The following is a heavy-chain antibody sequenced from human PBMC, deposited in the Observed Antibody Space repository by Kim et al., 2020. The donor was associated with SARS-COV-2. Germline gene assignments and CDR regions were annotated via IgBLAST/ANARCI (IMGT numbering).Heavy chain of an antibody. CDR3: AKDILTMIVGFGGFDP. CDR1: GFTFGDYA. J-gene: IGHJ5*02. Sequence: GGSLRLSCAASGFTFGDYAMHWVRQAPGKGLEWVSGISWNSGSIGYADSVKGRFTISRDNAKNSLYLQMNSLRAEDTALYYCAKDILTMIVGFGGFDPWGQGTLVTVSS. CDR2: ISWNSGSI. D-gene: IGHD3-22*01. V-gene: IGHV3-9*01.